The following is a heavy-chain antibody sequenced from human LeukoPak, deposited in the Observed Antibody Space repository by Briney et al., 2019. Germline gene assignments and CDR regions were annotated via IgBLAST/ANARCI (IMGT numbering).Heavy chain of an antibody. J-gene: IGHJ4*02. CDR1: GYTFTNYG. V-gene: IGHV1-18*01. CDR2: ISTYNGNT. Sequence: ASVKVSCKASGYTFTNYGITWVRQAPGQGLEWMGWISTYNGNTNYAQKLQGRVTMTTDTSTSTAYMELRSLRSDDTAMYYCARDRMDTGTYFDYWGQGTLVTVSS. D-gene: IGHD5-18*01. CDR3: ARDRMDTGTYFDY.